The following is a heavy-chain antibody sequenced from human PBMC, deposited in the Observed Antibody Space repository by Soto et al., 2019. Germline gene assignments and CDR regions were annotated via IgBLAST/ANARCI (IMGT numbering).Heavy chain of an antibody. V-gene: IGHV1-69*13. CDR2: IIPIFGTA. CDR3: ARCLKRGHGMLFYYYYGMDV. CDR1: GGTFSSYA. D-gene: IGHD2-8*01. J-gene: IGHJ6*02. Sequence: GAAVKVSCKASGGTFSSYAISWGRQAPGQGLEWMGGIIPIFGTANYAQKFQGKVTITADESTSTAYMELSSLRSEDTAVYYCARCLKRGHGMLFYYYYGMDVWGQGTTVTVPS.